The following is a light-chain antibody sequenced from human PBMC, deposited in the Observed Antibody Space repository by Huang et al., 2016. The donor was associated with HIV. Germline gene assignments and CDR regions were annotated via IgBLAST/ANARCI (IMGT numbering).Light chain of an antibody. Sequence: DIQMTQSPSSLSASVGDRVTITCQASQDISNYLNWYQQKPGKAPKLLIYDASNLETGVPSRVSGSGSGTDFTFTISSLQPEDIATYYCQQYDNLLTFGPGTKVDI. CDR3: QQYDNLLT. V-gene: IGKV1-33*01. CDR2: DAS. J-gene: IGKJ3*01. CDR1: QDISNY.